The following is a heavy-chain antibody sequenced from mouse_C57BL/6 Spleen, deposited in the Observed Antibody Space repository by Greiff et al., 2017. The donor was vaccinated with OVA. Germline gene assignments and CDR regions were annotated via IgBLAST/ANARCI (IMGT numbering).Heavy chain of an antibody. CDR3: ATSNYFYYAMDY. J-gene: IGHJ4*01. CDR1: GYTFTDYN. CDR2: INPNNGGT. D-gene: IGHD2-5*01. V-gene: IGHV1-22*01. Sequence: VQLQQSGPELVKPGASVKMSCKASGYTFTDYNMHWVKQSHGKSLEWIGYINPNNGGTSYNQKFKGKATLTVNTSSSTDYLELRSLTSEDSAVYYCATSNYFYYAMDYWGQGTSVTVSS.